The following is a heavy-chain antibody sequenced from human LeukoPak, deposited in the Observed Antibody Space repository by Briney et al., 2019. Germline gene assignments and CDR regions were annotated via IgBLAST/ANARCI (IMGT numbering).Heavy chain of an antibody. D-gene: IGHD4-11*01. V-gene: IGHV3-30-3*01. CDR2: ISYDGSNK. CDR3: EGYDYSY. CDR1: GFTFSSYA. J-gene: IGHJ4*02. Sequence: GGSLRLSCAASGFTFSSYAMHWVRQAPGKGLEWVAVISYDGSNKYYADSVKGRFTISRDNSKNTLYLQMNSLRAEDTAVYYCEGYDYSYWSQGTLVTVSS.